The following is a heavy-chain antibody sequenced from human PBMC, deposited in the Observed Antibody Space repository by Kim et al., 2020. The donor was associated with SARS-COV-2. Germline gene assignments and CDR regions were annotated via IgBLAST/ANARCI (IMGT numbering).Heavy chain of an antibody. CDR2: ISSSGSTI. CDR1: GFTFSSYE. Sequence: GGSLRLSCAASGFTFSSYEMNWVRQAPGKGLEWVSYISSSGSTIYYADSVKGRFTISRDNAKNSLYLQMNSLRAEDTAVYYCARVGTDLVVPSWSDAFDIWGQRTMVTVSS. D-gene: IGHD2-8*02. CDR3: ARVGTDLVVPSWSDAFDI. J-gene: IGHJ3*02. V-gene: IGHV3-48*03.